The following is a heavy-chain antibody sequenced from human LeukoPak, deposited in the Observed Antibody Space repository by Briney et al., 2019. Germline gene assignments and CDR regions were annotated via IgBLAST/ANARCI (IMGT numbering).Heavy chain of an antibody. CDR3: ARGHTAVTRHFDF. D-gene: IGHD4-17*01. J-gene: IGHJ4*02. V-gene: IGHV3-30*04. CDR2: ISYDGSNE. Sequence: PGGSLRLSCAASGFTFNYYSMHWVRQAPGKGLEWVAGISYDGSNEYYADAMKGRFTISRDDAKNLLYLDMNSLRAEDTAVYYCARGHTAVTRHFDFWGQGTLVTVSS. CDR1: GFTFNYYS.